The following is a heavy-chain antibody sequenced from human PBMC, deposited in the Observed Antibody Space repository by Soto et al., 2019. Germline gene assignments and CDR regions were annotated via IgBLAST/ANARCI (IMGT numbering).Heavy chain of an antibody. CDR2: IYYSGST. V-gene: IGHV4-59*08. J-gene: IGHJ4*02. Sequence: SETLSLTCTVFGGSVSSYYWSWIRQSPGKGLEWIGHIYYSGSTKYKPSLMSRVTISVDTSKNQFSLKVSSATAADTAVYYCARHANRNYGLYYFDYWGLGALVTVAS. CDR3: ARHANRNYGLYYFDY. D-gene: IGHD4-4*01. CDR1: GGSVSSYY.